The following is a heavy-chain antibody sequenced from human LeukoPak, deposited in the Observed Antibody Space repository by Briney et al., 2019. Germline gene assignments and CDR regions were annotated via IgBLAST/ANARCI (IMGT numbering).Heavy chain of an antibody. CDR2: ISYDGGNK. V-gene: IGHV3-30*01. CDR3: ARLGATRGGDFDY. Sequence: GGSLRLSCAASGFTFSSYAMHWVRQAPGKGLEWVAVISYDGGNKYYADSVKGRFTISRDNSKNTLYLQMNSLRAEDTAVYYCARLGATRGGDFDYWGQGTLVTVSS. J-gene: IGHJ4*02. CDR1: GFTFSSYA. D-gene: IGHD1-26*01.